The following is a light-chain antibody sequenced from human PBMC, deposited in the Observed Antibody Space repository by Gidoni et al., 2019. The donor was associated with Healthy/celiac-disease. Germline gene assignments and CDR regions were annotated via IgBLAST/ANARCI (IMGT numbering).Light chain of an antibody. V-gene: IGKV1-39*01. J-gene: IGKJ2*01. CDR1: QSMSSY. CDR2: AAS. Sequence: DIQMTQSPSSLSASVGDRVTITCRASQSMSSYLNWYQQKPGKAPKLLIYAASSLQSGVPSRFSGSGSGTDFTLTISSLQPEDFATYYCQQSYSTPHTFXQXTKLEIK. CDR3: QQSYSTPHT.